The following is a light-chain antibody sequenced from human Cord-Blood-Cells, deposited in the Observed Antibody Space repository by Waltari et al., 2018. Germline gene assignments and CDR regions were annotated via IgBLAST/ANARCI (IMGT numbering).Light chain of an antibody. CDR2: DAS. Sequence: DIQMTQSPSSLSASVGDRVTITCQASQDISNYLNWYQQKPGKAPKLLIYDASNLETGVPSRFSGSGSGTDFTFTISSLQPEDIATYYCLQYDNLLPLTFGGGTKVEIK. CDR1: QDISNY. CDR3: LQYDNLLPLT. V-gene: IGKV1-33*01. J-gene: IGKJ4*01.